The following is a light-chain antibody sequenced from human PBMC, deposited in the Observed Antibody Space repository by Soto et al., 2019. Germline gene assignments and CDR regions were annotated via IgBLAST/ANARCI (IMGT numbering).Light chain of an antibody. CDR2: EVS. CDR3: NSYTGSTAYV. Sequence: QSVLTQPASVSGSPGQSITISCTGTSSDVGGYNYVSWYQLHPGKAPKLIIYEVSNRPSGVSNRFSGSKSGNTASLTISGLQAEDEADYYCNSYTGSTAYVFGTGTKVTVL. CDR1: SSDVGGYNY. V-gene: IGLV2-14*01. J-gene: IGLJ1*01.